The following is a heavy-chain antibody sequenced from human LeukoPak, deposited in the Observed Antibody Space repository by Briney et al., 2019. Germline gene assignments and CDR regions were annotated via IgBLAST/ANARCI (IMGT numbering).Heavy chain of an antibody. J-gene: IGHJ4*02. D-gene: IGHD3-3*01. Sequence: PGGSLRLSCAASGFTFSSYSMNWVRQAPGKGLEWVSSISSSSSYIYYADSVKGRFTISRDNAKNSLYLQMNSLRAEDTAVYYCARGAETYYDFWSGYQYYFDYWGQGTLVTVSS. CDR1: GFTFSSYS. V-gene: IGHV3-21*01. CDR3: ARGAETYYDFWSGYQYYFDY. CDR2: ISSSSSYI.